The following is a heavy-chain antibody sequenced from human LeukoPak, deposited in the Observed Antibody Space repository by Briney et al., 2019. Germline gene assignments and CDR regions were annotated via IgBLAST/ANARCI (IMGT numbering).Heavy chain of an antibody. J-gene: IGHJ4*02. D-gene: IGHD6-19*01. CDR2: MNSDGSST. CDR1: GFPFSNYW. CDR3: ATVSRSSGRGYFDY. V-gene: IGHV3-74*01. Sequence: GGSLRLSCAASGFPFSNYWMHWVRQAPGKGLVWVPRMNSDGSSTSYADSVKGRFTISRDNAKNTLYLQMNSLRAEDAAVYYCATVSRSSGRGYFDYWGPGTLVTVSS.